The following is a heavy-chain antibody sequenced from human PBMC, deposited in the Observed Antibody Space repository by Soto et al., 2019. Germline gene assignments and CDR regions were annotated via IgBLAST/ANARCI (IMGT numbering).Heavy chain of an antibody. Sequence: SETLSLTCTVSGGSISSGDYYWSWIRQPPGKGLEWIGYIYYSGSTYYNPSLKSRVTISVDTSKNQFSLKLSSVTAADTAVYYCARYYDILTGYYGRDDAFDIWGQGTMVTVS. J-gene: IGHJ3*02. CDR3: ARYYDILTGYYGRDDAFDI. CDR2: IYYSGST. V-gene: IGHV4-30-4*01. CDR1: GGSISSGDYY. D-gene: IGHD3-9*01.